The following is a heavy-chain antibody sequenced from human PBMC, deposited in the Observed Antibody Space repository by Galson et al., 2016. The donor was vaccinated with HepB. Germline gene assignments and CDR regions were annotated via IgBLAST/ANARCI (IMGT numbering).Heavy chain of an antibody. Sequence: SVKVSCKASGYTFIRYPMNWVRQAPGQRLEWMGLINVRSGNTTYSQSFQGRVTFTRDTSASTVYMELSSLRSEDTAVYYCARLHAQEMAPDAYDIWGQGAMVIVSS. J-gene: IGHJ3*02. CDR2: INVRSGNT. V-gene: IGHV1-3*01. CDR1: GYTFIRYP. CDR3: ARLHAQEMAPDAYDI. D-gene: IGHD5-24*01.